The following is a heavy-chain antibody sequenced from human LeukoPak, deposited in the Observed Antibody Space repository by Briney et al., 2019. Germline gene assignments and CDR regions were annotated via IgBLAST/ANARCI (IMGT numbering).Heavy chain of an antibody. V-gene: IGHV4-39*01. D-gene: IGHD3/OR15-3a*01. CDR2: IYYSGIT. CDR3: ARQTGSGLFILP. J-gene: IGHJ4*02. Sequence: PSETLSLTCTVSGVSISSSNSYWGWIRQPPGKELEWIGSIYYSGITYYNASLKSQVSISIDTSKNQFSLRLTSVTAADTAVYYCARQTGSGLFILPGGQGTLVTVSS. CDR1: GVSISSSNSY.